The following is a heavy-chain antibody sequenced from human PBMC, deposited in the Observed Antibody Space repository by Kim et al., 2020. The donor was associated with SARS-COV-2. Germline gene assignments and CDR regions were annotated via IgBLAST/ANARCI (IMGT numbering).Heavy chain of an antibody. J-gene: IGHJ5*02. D-gene: IGHD1-26*01. CDR2: INAGNGNT. CDR3: ARDFLPGIAGNWFDP. CDR1: GYTFTSYA. Sequence: ASVKVSCKASGYTFTSYAMHWVRQAPGQRLEWMGWINAGNGNTKYSQKFQGRVTITRDTSASTAYMELSSLRSEDTAVYYCARDFLPGIAGNWFDPWGQGTLVTVSS. V-gene: IGHV1-3*01.